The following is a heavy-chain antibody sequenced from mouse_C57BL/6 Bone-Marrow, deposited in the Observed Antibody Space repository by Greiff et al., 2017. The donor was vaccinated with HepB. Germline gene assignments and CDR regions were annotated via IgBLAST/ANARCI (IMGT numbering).Heavy chain of an antibody. V-gene: IGHV1-50*01. CDR3: ARDGGCSYYRWYFDV. J-gene: IGHJ1*03. Sequence: VQLQQPGAELVKPGASVKLSCKASGYTFTSYWMQWVKQRPGQGLEWIGEIDPSDSYTNYNQKFKGKATLTVDTSSSTAYMQLSSLTSEDSAVYYCARDGGCSYYRWYFDVWGTGTTVTVSS. D-gene: IGHD1-1*01. CDR1: GYTFTSYW. CDR2: IDPSDSYT.